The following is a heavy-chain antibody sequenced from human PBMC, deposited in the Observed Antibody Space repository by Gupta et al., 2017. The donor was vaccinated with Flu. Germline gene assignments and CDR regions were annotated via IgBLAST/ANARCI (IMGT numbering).Heavy chain of an antibody. CDR1: GFTFSSYA. D-gene: IGHD3-22*01. Sequence: EVQLLESGGGLVQPGGSLRLSCSASGFTFSSYAMGWVRQAPGKGLEWVSAISGSGGSTYYADSVKGRFTISRDNSMNTLYLQMNSLRAEDTAVYYCAKSTQYYYDSSGYWGAFDIWGQGTMVTVSS. CDR3: AKSTQYYYDSSGYWGAFDI. CDR2: ISGSGGST. J-gene: IGHJ3*02. V-gene: IGHV3-23*01.